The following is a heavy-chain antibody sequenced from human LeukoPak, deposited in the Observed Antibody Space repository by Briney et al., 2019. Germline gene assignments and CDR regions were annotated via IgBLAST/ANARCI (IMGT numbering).Heavy chain of an antibody. CDR2: IRGSGVST. D-gene: IGHD1-26*01. J-gene: IGHJ6*03. Sequence: GGSLRLSCAASGFTFSSYAMGWVRQAPGMGLEWVSHIRGSGVSTYYADSVKGRFTISRDNSKNTLYLQMNSLRAEDTAVYYCARVSSGSYFGYYYYYMDVWGKGTTVTVSS. V-gene: IGHV3-23*01. CDR3: ARVSSGSYFGYYYYYMDV. CDR1: GFTFSSYA.